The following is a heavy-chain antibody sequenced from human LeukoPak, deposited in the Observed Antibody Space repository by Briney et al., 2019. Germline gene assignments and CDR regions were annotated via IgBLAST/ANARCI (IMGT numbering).Heavy chain of an antibody. V-gene: IGHV4-4*07. CDR3: ARAQTYGDYRSWFDP. D-gene: IGHD4-17*01. CDR1: GGSISSYY. J-gene: IGHJ5*02. CDR2: IYTSGST. Sequence: PSETLSLTCTVSGGSISSYYWTWIRQPAGKGLEWIGRIYTSGSTNYNPSLKSRVTMSVDTSKNQFSLKLSSVTAADTAVYYCARAQTYGDYRSWFDPWGQGTLVTVSS.